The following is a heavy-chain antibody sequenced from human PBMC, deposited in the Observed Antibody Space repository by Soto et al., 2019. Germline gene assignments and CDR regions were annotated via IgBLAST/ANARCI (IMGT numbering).Heavy chain of an antibody. V-gene: IGHV4-31*03. CDR1: GGSIDTGGFY. CDR2: IYYTGAD. Sequence: QVQLQESGPGLVKPSQTLTLTCSVSGGSIDTGGFYWSWARQLPGKGLQWIGYIYYTGADYYNPSLNIRVVISLDTSANQFSLRLTSLTAADTAVYYCASGTFNDISFDAWGQGRLVTVAS. J-gene: IGHJ4*02. CDR3: ASGTFNDISFDA. D-gene: IGHD2-21*01.